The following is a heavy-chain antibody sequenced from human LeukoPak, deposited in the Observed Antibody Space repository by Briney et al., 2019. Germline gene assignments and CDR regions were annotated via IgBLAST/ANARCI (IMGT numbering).Heavy chain of an antibody. CDR1: EFTFSTYE. D-gene: IGHD6-13*01. CDR3: ARERRGYSSSWYNAFDI. V-gene: IGHV3-48*03. CDR2: ISTTGNNI. J-gene: IGHJ3*02. Sequence: GGSLRLSCAASEFTFSTYEMNWVRQAPGKGLEWISYISTTGNNIYYADSVTGRFTISRDNAKNSLYLQMNSLRAEDTAFYYCARERRGYSSSWYNAFDIWGERTMVTVSS.